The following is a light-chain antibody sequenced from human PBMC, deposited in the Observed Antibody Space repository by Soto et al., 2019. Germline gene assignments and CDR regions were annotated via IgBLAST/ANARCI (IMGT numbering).Light chain of an antibody. Sequence: QSVLTQPASLSGSSGQSITISCTGTSRDVGGYNYVSWYQQYPGKAPKLMIYDVSNRPSGVSNRFSGSKSGNTASLTISGLQAEDEADYYCSSYTISNTLVFGSGTKVTVL. CDR3: SSYTISNTLV. CDR2: DVS. V-gene: IGLV2-14*01. J-gene: IGLJ1*01. CDR1: SRDVGGYNY.